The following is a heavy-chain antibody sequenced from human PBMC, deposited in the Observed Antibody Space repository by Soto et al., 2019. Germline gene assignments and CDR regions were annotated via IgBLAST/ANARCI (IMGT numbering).Heavy chain of an antibody. CDR3: ARVSSGYDFPYYYYMDV. D-gene: IGHD5-12*01. CDR2: IYYSGST. V-gene: IGHV4-59*01. Sequence: SETLSLTCTVSGGSISSYYWSWIRQPPGKGLEWIGYIYYSGSTNYNPSLKSRVTISVDTSKNQFSLKLSSVTAADTAVYYCARVSSGYDFPYYYYMDVWGKGTTVTVSS. CDR1: GGSISSYY. J-gene: IGHJ6*03.